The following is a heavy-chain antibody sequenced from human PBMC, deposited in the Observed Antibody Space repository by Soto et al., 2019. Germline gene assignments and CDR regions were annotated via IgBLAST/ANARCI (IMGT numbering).Heavy chain of an antibody. J-gene: IGHJ6*02. V-gene: IGHV3-30*18. Sequence: QVQLVESGGGVVQPGRSLRLSCAASGFTFSSYGMHWVRQAPGKGLEWVAVVSNYGSKKYYADSVKGRFTISRDNSKNPLYLQMNSLRADDTAVYYCAKDGVAAAAIYSYYGMDVWGQGTTVTVCS. CDR2: VSNYGSKK. CDR3: AKDGVAAAAIYSYYGMDV. D-gene: IGHD6-13*01. CDR1: GFTFSSYG.